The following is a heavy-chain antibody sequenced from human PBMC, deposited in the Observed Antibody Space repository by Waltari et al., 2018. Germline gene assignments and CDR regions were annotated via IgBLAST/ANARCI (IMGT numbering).Heavy chain of an antibody. CDR1: GSTFSSSP. CDR2: ISVGGGTT. Sequence: EVQLVESGGGLVQPGGSRKLSCARSGSTFSSSPMTWVRQAPGMGLEWVSDISVGGGTTYYADSVKGRFTISRDNSKNILYLQMNSLRAEDTAFYYCVKQRVRASPIFDYWGLGTLVTVSS. D-gene: IGHD6-25*01. CDR3: VKQRVRASPIFDY. V-gene: IGHV3-23*04. J-gene: IGHJ4*02.